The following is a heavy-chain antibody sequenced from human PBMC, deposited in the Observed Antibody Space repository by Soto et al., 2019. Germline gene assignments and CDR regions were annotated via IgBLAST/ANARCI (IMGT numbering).Heavy chain of an antibody. D-gene: IGHD2-2*01. V-gene: IGHV3-23*01. CDR3: AKDSKSVSVSAARVYGMGV. CDR1: GFMFSSFA. J-gene: IGHJ6*02. Sequence: GGSLRLSCAGSGFMFSSFAMTWVRQAPGKGLEWVSTTRSNGEHTYYADSVKGRFTVSRDNSKNTLFLEMSSLRAEDSAIYYCAKDSKSVSVSAARVYGMGVWGQGTTVTVSS. CDR2: TRSNGEHT.